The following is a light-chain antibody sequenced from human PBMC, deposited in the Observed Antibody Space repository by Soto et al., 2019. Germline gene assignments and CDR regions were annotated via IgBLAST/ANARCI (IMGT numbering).Light chain of an antibody. J-gene: IGKJ4*01. CDR1: QGISSY. Sequence: DIQLTQSPSFLSASVGDRVIITCRASQGISSYLAWYQQKPGKAPKLLIYAAYTLQSEVPSGFSGSGSGTEFTLTISTLQPEDFATYYCQQFNSFPLTFGGGTKVEIK. V-gene: IGKV1-9*01. CDR2: AAY. CDR3: QQFNSFPLT.